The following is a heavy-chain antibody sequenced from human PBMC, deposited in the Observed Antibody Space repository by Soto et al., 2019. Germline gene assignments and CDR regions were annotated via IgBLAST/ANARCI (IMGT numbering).Heavy chain of an antibody. D-gene: IGHD6-6*01. CDR1: GYTFINYY. V-gene: IGHV1-46*03. CDR3: VRATAARQRDYSYHYYLHI. CDR2: INPNGGST. Sequence: GASVKVSCKASGYTFINYYIHLVRQAPGQGLEWMGVINPNGGSTVYAQKFQGRVTLTRDTSTSTVYVELSSLRSDDTAVYFCVRATAARQRDYSYHYYLHIWG. J-gene: IGHJ6*03.